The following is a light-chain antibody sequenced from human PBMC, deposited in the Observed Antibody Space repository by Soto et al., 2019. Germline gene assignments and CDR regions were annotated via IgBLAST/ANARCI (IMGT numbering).Light chain of an antibody. CDR2: GAS. V-gene: IGKV3-15*01. CDR3: QQYKNWPHT. Sequence: ETLMTQSPDTLSLSPGERATLSCRASQSVSDNLAWYQQRPGQGPRILIYGASTRATGIPARFSGSGSGTEFTLTISSLQSEDFAVYYCQQYKNWPHTFGQGTNVDIK. CDR1: QSVSDN. J-gene: IGKJ1*01.